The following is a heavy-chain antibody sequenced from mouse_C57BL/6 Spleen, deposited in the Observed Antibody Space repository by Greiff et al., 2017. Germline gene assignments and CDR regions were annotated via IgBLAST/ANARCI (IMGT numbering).Heavy chain of an antibody. CDR3: ARNSHYGSSRDWYFDV. V-gene: IGHV2-2*01. J-gene: IGHJ1*03. CDR1: GFSLTSYG. D-gene: IGHD1-1*01. CDR2: IWSGGST. Sequence: VKLVESGPGLVQPSQSLSITCTVSGFSLTSYGVHWVRQSPGKGLEWLGVIWSGGSTDYNAAFISRLSISKDNSKSQVFFKMNSLQADDTAIYYCARNSHYGSSRDWYFDVWGTGTTVTVSS.